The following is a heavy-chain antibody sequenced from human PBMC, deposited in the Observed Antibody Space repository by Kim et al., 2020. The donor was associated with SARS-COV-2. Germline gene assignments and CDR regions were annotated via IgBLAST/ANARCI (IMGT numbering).Heavy chain of an antibody. J-gene: IGHJ6*02. CDR3: ARGDDYYYGMDV. V-gene: IGHV3-48*03. Sequence: YYADSVKGRFTISRDNAKNSLYLQMNSLRAEDTAVYYCARGDDYYYGMDVWGQGTTVTVSS.